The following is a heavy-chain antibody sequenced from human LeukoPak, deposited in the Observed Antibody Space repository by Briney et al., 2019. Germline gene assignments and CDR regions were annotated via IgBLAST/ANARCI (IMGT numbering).Heavy chain of an antibody. J-gene: IGHJ4*02. D-gene: IGHD3-10*01. CDR2: IYSGGST. CDR3: ARVTMVRGCDY. V-gene: IGHV3-53*01. Sequence: GGSPRLSCAASGFTVSSNYMSWVRQAPAKGMEWVSVIYSGGSTYYADSVKGRFTISRDNSKNTLYLQMNSLRAEDTAVYYCARVTMVRGCDYWGQGTLVTVSS. CDR1: GFTVSSNY.